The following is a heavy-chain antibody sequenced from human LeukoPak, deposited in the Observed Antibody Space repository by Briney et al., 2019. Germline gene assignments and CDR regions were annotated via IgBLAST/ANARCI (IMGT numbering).Heavy chain of an antibody. CDR1: GVTFGDYA. CDR2: IRSKASGGTT. Sequence: PGGSLRLSCTASGVTFGDYAMSWVRQAPGKGLEWVGFIRSKASGGTTQYAASVKGRFTISRDDSKSIAYLQMNSLKTEDTAVYYCTRDPSGGYSYGLVWYAFDIWGQGTMVTVSS. J-gene: IGHJ3*02. CDR3: TRDPSGGYSYGLVWYAFDI. D-gene: IGHD5-18*01. V-gene: IGHV3-49*04.